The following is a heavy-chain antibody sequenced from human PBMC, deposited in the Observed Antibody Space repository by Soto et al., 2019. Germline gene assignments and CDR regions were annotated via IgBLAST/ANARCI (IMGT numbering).Heavy chain of an antibody. J-gene: IGHJ4*02. CDR3: AKNQERELPRVIDF. Sequence: ELQLLESGGGLVQPGGSLRLSCAASGFTFSSYVMTWVRQAPGGGLEWVSSMSGSSSTTYYADSVRGRFTISRDRSKNTLYLQMSSLRAEDTALYYCAKNQERELPRVIDFWGQGTLVTVSS. D-gene: IGHD1-7*01. CDR1: GFTFSSYV. CDR2: MSGSSSTT. V-gene: IGHV3-23*01.